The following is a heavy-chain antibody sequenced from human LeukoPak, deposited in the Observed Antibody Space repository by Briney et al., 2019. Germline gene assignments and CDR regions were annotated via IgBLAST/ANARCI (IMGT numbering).Heavy chain of an antibody. Sequence: ASVKVSCMASGGTFSSYAISWVRQAPGQGLEWMGGIIPIFGTANYAQKFQGRVTITTDESTSTAYMELSSLRSEDTAVYYCAIYYYDSSEVDYWGQGTLVTVSS. CDR2: IIPIFGTA. V-gene: IGHV1-69*05. D-gene: IGHD3-22*01. CDR1: GGTFSSYA. J-gene: IGHJ4*02. CDR3: AIYYYDSSEVDY.